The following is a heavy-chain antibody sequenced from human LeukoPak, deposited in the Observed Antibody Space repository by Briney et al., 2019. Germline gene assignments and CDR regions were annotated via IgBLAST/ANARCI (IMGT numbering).Heavy chain of an antibody. D-gene: IGHD2-2*01. V-gene: IGHV3-74*01. CDR2: MNGDGSTI. CDR3: ARVESGSCSSTRCRNIDY. CDR1: EFTFSSYW. Sequence: GGSLRLSCVASEFTFSSYWMYWVRQAPGKGLVCVSRMNGDGSTISYADSVKGRFTISRDNAKNTLYVQMNSLRVEDTAVYYCARVESGSCSSTRCRNIDYWGQGTLVTVSS. J-gene: IGHJ4*02.